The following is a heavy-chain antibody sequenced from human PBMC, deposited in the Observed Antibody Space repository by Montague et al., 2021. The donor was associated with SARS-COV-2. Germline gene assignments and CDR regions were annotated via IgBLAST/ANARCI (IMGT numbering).Heavy chain of an antibody. V-gene: IGHV4-61*09. CDR1: GDSITSDSYC. CDR3: ARDWWGTGGILSG. CDR2: IYPSGST. Sequence: TLSLTCTVSGDSITSDSYCWSWIRQPAGKGLEWIWHIYPSGSTNYNPSLRSRVTLSVDTSKKRFSLRLSSVSAADTAMYYCARDWWGTGGILSGWGQGTLVTVSS. D-gene: IGHD2-8*02. J-gene: IGHJ4*02.